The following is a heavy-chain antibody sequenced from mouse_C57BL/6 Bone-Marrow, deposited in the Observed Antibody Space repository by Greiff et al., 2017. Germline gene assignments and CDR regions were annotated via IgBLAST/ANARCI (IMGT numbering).Heavy chain of an antibody. J-gene: IGHJ4*01. CDR2: INPNYGTT. CDR1: GYSFTDYY. D-gene: IGHD1-1*01. V-gene: IGHV1-39*01. CDR3: GRKARSSFAMDY. Sequence: EVQLQQPGPELVKPGASVKISCKASGYSFTDYYMNWVKQSTGRGLEWIGVINPNYGTTRYNEKFKGKATLTVDQSSITAYMQLISLTSEDSAVYYCGRKARSSFAMDYWGQGTSVTVSS.